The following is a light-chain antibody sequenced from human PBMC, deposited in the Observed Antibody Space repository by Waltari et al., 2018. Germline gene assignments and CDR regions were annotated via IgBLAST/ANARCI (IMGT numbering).Light chain of an antibody. V-gene: IGKV3-11*01. CDR3: QQRVNWPLT. Sequence: EIVLTQSPATLSLSPGERATLSCRASQSVNKYLAWYQQKPGQAPRLLIYDASNRATGIPARVSDSGSGTDFTLTISSLEPEDFAVYYCQQRVNWPLTFGGGTKVEIK. J-gene: IGKJ4*01. CDR1: QSVNKY. CDR2: DAS.